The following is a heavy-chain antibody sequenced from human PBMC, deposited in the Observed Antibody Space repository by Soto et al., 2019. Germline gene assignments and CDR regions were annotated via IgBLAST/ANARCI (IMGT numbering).Heavy chain of an antibody. D-gene: IGHD4-17*01. CDR1: GGSFSGYI. J-gene: IGHJ4*02. CDR3: GRGSTTEKVDF. CDR2: IHNSGSP. V-gene: IGHV4-34*01. Sequence: PSETLSLTCAVNGGSFSGYIWTCIRQTPGKGLQWIGHIHNSGSPYNNPSLKSRVTISADTSKNQFSLKLTSVTAADTAVYYCGRGSTTEKVDFWGQGTLVTVSS.